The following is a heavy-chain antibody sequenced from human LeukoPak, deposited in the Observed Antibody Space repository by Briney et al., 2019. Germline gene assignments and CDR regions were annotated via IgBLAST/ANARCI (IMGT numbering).Heavy chain of an antibody. V-gene: IGHV3-30*02. CDR2: IRYDGSNK. CDR1: GFTFSSYG. Sequence: GGSLRLSCAASGFTFSSYGMHWVRQATGKGLEWVAFIRYDGSNKYYADSVKGRFTISRDNSKNTLYLQMNSLRAEDTAVYYCAKDNTRGDYYYYYMDVWGKGTTVTVSS. CDR3: AKDNTRGDYYYYYMDV. J-gene: IGHJ6*03. D-gene: IGHD3-10*01.